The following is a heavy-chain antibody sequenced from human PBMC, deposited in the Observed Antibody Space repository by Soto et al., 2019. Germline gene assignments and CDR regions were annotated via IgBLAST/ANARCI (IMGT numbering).Heavy chain of an antibody. D-gene: IGHD1-26*01. CDR1: GFTFSSYG. V-gene: IGHV3-33*01. CDR3: ARGSFEVGARSSYYYYGMDV. J-gene: IGHJ6*02. Sequence: QVQLVESGGGVVQPGRSLRLSCAASGFTFSSYGMHWVRQAPGKGLEWVAVIWYDGSNKYYADSVKGRFTISRDNSKNMLYLQMNSLRAEDTAVYYCARGSFEVGARSSYYYYGMDVWGQGTTVTVSS. CDR2: IWYDGSNK.